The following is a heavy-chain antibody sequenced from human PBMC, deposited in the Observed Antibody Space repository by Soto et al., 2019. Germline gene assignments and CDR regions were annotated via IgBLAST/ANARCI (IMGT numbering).Heavy chain of an antibody. V-gene: IGHV1-2*04. Sequence: QVQLVQSGAEVKKPGASVKVSCKASGYTFTGYYMHWVRQAPGQGLEWMGWINPNSGGTNYAQKFQGWVTMTRDTSISTAYMVLSRLRSDDTAVYYCARGGDLYCSGGSCYSWFDPWGQGTLVTVSS. CDR1: GYTFTGYY. J-gene: IGHJ5*02. CDR3: ARGGDLYCSGGSCYSWFDP. D-gene: IGHD2-15*01. CDR2: INPNSGGT.